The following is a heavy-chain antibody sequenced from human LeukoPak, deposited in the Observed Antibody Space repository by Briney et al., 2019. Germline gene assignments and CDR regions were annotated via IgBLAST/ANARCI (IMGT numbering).Heavy chain of an antibody. CDR3: ARGPVGGFWSGYYTKGTDY. CDR2: IKHSGST. J-gene: IGHJ4*02. D-gene: IGHD3-3*01. V-gene: IGHV4-34*01. Sequence: SETLSLTCAVYGGSFSGYYWSWIRQPPGKGLEWIGEIKHSGSTNYNPSLKSRGTMSVDTSKNQFSLKVSSVNAADTAVYYCARGPVGGFWSGYYTKGTDYWGQGTLVTVSS. CDR1: GGSFSGYY.